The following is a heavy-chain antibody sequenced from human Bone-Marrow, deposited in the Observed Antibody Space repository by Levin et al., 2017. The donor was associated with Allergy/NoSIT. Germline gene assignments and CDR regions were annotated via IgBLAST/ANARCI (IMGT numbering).Heavy chain of an antibody. CDR1: GFTFSSYA. CDR3: AKNQYYDFWSGYYTGGHWPEGGMDG. V-gene: IGHV3-23*01. Sequence: PGGSLRLSCAASGFTFSSYAMSWVRQAPGKGLEWVSAISGSGGSTYYADSVKGRFTISRDNSKNTLYLQMNSLRAEDTAVYYCAKNQYYDFWSGYYTGGHWPEGGMDGWGQGTTVTVSS. J-gene: IGHJ6*02. CDR2: ISGSGGST. D-gene: IGHD3-3*01.